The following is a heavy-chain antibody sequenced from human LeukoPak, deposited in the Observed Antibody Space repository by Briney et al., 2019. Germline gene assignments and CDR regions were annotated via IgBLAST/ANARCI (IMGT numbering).Heavy chain of an antibody. D-gene: IGHD1-7*01. CDR3: ARGLGTTNFDY. Sequence: SETLSLTCTVSGGSISSYYWSWIRQPPGKGLEWIGYIYYSGSTNYNPSLKSRVTISVDTFQNQFSLKLSSVTAADTAVYYCARGLGTTNFDYWGQGTLVTVSS. CDR1: GGSISSYY. V-gene: IGHV4-59*08. CDR2: IYYSGST. J-gene: IGHJ4*02.